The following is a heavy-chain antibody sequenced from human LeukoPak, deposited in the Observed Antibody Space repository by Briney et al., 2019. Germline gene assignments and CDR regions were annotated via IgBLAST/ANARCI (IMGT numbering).Heavy chain of an antibody. CDR2: MKEDGSEK. Sequence: GGSLRLSRAASGFTFSNYWMTWVRQAPGKGLEWVANMKEDGSEKYYVDSVKGRFTISRDNAKNSLYLQMNSLRAEDTAVYYCARAMDVWGQGTTVTVSS. CDR1: GFTFSNYW. V-gene: IGHV3-7*01. CDR3: ARAMDV. J-gene: IGHJ6*02.